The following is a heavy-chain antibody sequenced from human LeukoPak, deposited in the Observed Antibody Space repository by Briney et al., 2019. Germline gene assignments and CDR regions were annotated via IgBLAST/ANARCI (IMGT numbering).Heavy chain of an antibody. CDR3: ARPGSSGWYYFDY. J-gene: IGHJ4*02. CDR2: ISSSSSYI. Sequence: GGSLRLSCAASGFTFSSYSMNWFRRPPGRGRKGFPSISSSSSYIYYADSVKGRFTISRDNAKNSLYLQMNSLRAEDTAVYYCARPGSSGWYYFDYWGQGTLVTVSS. V-gene: IGHV3-21*01. D-gene: IGHD6-19*01. CDR1: GFTFSSYS.